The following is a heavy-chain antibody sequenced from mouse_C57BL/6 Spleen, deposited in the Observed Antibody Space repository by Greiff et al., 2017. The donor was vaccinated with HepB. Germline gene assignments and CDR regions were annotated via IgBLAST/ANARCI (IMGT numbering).Heavy chain of an antibody. V-gene: IGHV1-82*01. CDR2: IYPGDGDT. CDR3: ASSYYSIYYAMDY. D-gene: IGHD2-5*01. J-gene: IGHJ4*01. Sequence: VQGVESGPELVKPGASVKISCKASGYAFSSSWMNWVKQRPGKGLEWIGRIYPGDGDTNYNGKFKGKATLTADKSSSTAYMQLSSLTSEDSAVYFCASSYYSIYYAMDYWGQGTSVTVSS. CDR1: GYAFSSSW.